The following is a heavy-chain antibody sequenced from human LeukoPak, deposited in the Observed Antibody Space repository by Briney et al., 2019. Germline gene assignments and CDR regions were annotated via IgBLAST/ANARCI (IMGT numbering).Heavy chain of an antibody. CDR1: GGSFSGYY. J-gene: IGHJ5*02. Sequence: PSETLSLTCAAYGGSFSGYYWSWIRQPPGKGLDWIGEINHSGSTNYNPSLKSRVTISVDTSKNQFSLKLSSVTAADTAVYYCARVIVVVPAAYLLYSSSRRNWFDPWGQGTLVTVSS. D-gene: IGHD2-2*01. CDR3: ARVIVVVPAAYLLYSSSRRNWFDP. V-gene: IGHV4-34*01. CDR2: INHSGST.